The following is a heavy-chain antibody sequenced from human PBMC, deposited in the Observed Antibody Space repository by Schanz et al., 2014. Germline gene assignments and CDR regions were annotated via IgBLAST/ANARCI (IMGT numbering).Heavy chain of an antibody. CDR3: AKYGGELGVSFEY. D-gene: IGHD7-27*01. V-gene: IGHV3-30*18. CDR1: GFTLSSYA. CDR2: ISYDGSHK. J-gene: IGHJ4*02. Sequence: VQLAESGGGLVQPGGSLRLSCAASGFTLSSYALSWVRQSPGKGLEWVAVISYDGSHKDYADPVKGRFTISRDNAKNTLYLQMNSLRPEDTAVYYCAKYGGELGVSFEYWGQGTLVTVSS.